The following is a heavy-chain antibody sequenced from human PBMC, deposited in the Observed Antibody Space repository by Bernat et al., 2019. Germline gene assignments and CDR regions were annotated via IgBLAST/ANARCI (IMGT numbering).Heavy chain of an antibody. D-gene: IGHD6-19*01. CDR2: INPNSGGT. V-gene: IGHV1-2*04. Sequence: QVQLVQSGAEVKKPGASVKVSCRASGYTFTGFYIHWVRQAPGQGIEWMGWINPNSGGTNYAQNFQGWVSMTRDTSISTAYMELSRLTSDDTAVYYCAKFPLRIAVAKRGYYFDYWGQGTLVTVSS. CDR3: AKFPLRIAVAKRGYYFDY. J-gene: IGHJ4*02. CDR1: GYTFTGFY.